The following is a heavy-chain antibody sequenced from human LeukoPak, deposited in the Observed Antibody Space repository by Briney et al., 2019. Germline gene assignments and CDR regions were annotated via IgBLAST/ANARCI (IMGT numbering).Heavy chain of an antibody. V-gene: IGHV4-59*08. CDR2: IYYSGST. CDR3: ARHMALPAYGMDV. CDR1: GGSISSYY. D-gene: IGHD3-10*01. Sequence: SETLSLTCTVSGGSISSYYWSWIRQPPGKGLEWIAYIYYSGSTNYNPSLKSRVTISVDTSKNQFSLKLSSVTAADTAVYYCARHMALPAYGMDVWGQGTTVTVSS. J-gene: IGHJ6*02.